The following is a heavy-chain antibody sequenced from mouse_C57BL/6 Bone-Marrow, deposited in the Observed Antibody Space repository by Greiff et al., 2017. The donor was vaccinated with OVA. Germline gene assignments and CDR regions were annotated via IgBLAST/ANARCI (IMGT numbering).Heavy chain of an antibody. D-gene: IGHD2-4*01. Sequence: VQLQQSGAELVRPGASVKLSCTASGFNIKDDYMHWVKQRPEQGLEWIGWIDPENGDTEYASKFQGKATITADTSSNTAYLQLSSLTSEDTAVYYCTGIYYDYDGFYFDYWGQGTTLTVSS. V-gene: IGHV14-4*01. J-gene: IGHJ2*01. CDR3: TGIYYDYDGFYFDY. CDR1: GFNIKDDY. CDR2: IDPENGDT.